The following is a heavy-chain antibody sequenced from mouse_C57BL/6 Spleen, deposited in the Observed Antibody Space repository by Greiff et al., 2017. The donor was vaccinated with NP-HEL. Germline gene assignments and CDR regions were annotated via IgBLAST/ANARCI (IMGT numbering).Heavy chain of an antibody. CDR1: GYTFTDYE. CDR3: ARERDYYGSSSYYFDY. CDR2: IDPETGGT. J-gene: IGHJ2*01. V-gene: IGHV1-15*01. Sequence: QVQLQQSGAELVRPGASVTLSCKASGYTFTDYEMHWVKQTPVHGLEWIGAIDPETGGTAYNQKFKGKAILTADKSSSTAYMELRSLTSEDSAVYFCARERDYYGSSSYYFDYWGQGTTLTVSS. D-gene: IGHD1-1*01.